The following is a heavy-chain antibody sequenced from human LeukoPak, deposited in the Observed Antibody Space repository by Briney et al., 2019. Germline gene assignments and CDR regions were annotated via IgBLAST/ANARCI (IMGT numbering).Heavy chain of an antibody. Sequence: SETLSLTCAVYGGSFSGYYWSWIRQPPGKGLEWIGEINHSGSTNYNPSLKSRVTISVDTSKNQFSLKLSSVTAADTAVYYCAREGLYDSSGSAFDIWGQGTMVTVSS. CDR1: GGSFSGYY. CDR3: AREGLYDSSGSAFDI. J-gene: IGHJ3*02. D-gene: IGHD3-22*01. V-gene: IGHV4-34*01. CDR2: INHSGST.